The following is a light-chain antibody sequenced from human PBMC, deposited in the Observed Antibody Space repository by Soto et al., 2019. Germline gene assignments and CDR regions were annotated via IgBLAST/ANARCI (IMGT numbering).Light chain of an antibody. Sequence: EIVLTQSPATLSVSPGERATLSCRASQSVGSLLAWYQQKAGQAPRLLIYRASSRATGISGSFSGSGSGTEFTLTITSLQSEDSAVYYCHQYNKWPITFGQGTRLEIK. CDR3: HQYNKWPIT. J-gene: IGKJ5*01. CDR2: RAS. CDR1: QSVGSL. V-gene: IGKV3-15*01.